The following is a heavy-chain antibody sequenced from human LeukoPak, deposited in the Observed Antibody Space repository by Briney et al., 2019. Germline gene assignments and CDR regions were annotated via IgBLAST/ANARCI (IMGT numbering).Heavy chain of an antibody. Sequence: SETLSLTCTVSGGSISSSSYYWGWIRQPPGKGLEWIGSIYYSGSTYYNPSLKSRVTISVDTSKNQFSLKLSSVTAADTAVYYCARDQRAYYYDSSGYPENAFDIWGQGTMVTVSS. CDR2: IYYSGST. J-gene: IGHJ3*02. V-gene: IGHV4-39*07. CDR3: ARDQRAYYYDSSGYPENAFDI. CDR1: GGSISSSSYY. D-gene: IGHD3-22*01.